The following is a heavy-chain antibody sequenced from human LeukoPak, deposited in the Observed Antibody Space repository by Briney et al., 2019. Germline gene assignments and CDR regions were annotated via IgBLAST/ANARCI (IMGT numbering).Heavy chain of an antibody. CDR1: GFTFSSYA. D-gene: IGHD6-13*01. Sequence: PGGSLRLSCAASGFTFSSYAMSWVRQAPGKGLEWVSAISGSGGSTYYADSVKGRLTISRDNSKNTLYLQMNSLRAEDTAVYYCAKDPPIAAAGSYFDYWGREPWSPSPQ. J-gene: IGHJ4*02. V-gene: IGHV3-23*01. CDR3: AKDPPIAAAGSYFDY. CDR2: ISGSGGST.